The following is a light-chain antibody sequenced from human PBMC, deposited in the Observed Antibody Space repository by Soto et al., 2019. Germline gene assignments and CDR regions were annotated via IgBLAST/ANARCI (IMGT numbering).Light chain of an antibody. CDR1: QSVSSSY. J-gene: IGKJ4*01. CDR2: CAS. V-gene: IGKV3-20*01. Sequence: EIVLTESPGTLSLSPGERATLSCRASQSVSSSYLAWYQQKPGQAPRLLIYCASSTATGIPDSFSGSGSGTDFTLTISRLEPEDCAEYYYEQDWNSPLTFGGGTKVDIK. CDR3: EQDWNSPLT.